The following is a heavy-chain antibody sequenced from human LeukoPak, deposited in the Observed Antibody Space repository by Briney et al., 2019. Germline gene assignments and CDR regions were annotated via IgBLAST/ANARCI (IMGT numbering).Heavy chain of an antibody. CDR2: INHSGST. Sequence: SETLSLTCAVYGGSFSGYYWSWIRQPPGKGLEWSGEINHSGSTNYNPSLKSRVTISVDTSKNQFSLKLSSVTAADTAVYYCARGGRYSYGFDPWGQGTLVTVSS. J-gene: IGHJ5*02. D-gene: IGHD5-18*01. V-gene: IGHV4-34*01. CDR3: ARGGRYSYGFDP. CDR1: GGSFSGYY.